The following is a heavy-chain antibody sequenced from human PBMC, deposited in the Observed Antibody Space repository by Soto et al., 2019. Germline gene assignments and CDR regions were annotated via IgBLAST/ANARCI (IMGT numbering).Heavy chain of an antibody. CDR1: GYTFTKYG. V-gene: IGHV1-18*04. CDR2: IGVYNGKT. Sequence: QEQLVQSGGEVKKPGASVRVSCKASGYTFTKYGITWVRQAPGQGLEWMWWIGVYNGKTNYARKLQGRVIMTADTSASTAYMELRSLRSDDTAVYYCSRARYCTSPSCYNHYYYGMDIWGQGTTVSVSS. CDR3: SRARYCTSPSCYNHYYYGMDI. D-gene: IGHD2-2*02. J-gene: IGHJ6*02.